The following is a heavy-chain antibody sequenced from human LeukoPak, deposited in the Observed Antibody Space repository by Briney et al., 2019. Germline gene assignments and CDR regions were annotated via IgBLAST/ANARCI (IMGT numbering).Heavy chain of an antibody. CDR2: ISSSSSYI. J-gene: IGHJ4*02. CDR1: GFTLSSYS. D-gene: IGHD2-2*01. CDR3: ASGVVPAATVDY. V-gene: IGHV3-21*01. Sequence: GGSLRLSCAASGFTLSSYSMNWVRQAPGKGLEWVSSISSSSSYIYYADSVKGRFTISRDNAKNSLYLQMNSLRAEDTAVYYCASGVVPAATVDYWGQGTLVTVSS.